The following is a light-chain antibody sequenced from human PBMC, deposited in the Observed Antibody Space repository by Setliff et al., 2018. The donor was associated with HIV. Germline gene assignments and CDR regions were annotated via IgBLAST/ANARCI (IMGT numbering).Light chain of an antibody. Sequence: QSALAQPASVSGSPGQSITMSCTGTSSDVGGYNYVSWYQHHPGKAPKLMIYEVTNRPSGVSSRFSGSKSGNTASLTIFGLQAEDEAEYYCSSFAGNDKPVAIGGGTKVTVL. CDR1: SSDVGGYNY. CDR3: SSFAGNDKPVA. J-gene: IGLJ2*01. V-gene: IGLV2-14*01. CDR2: EVT.